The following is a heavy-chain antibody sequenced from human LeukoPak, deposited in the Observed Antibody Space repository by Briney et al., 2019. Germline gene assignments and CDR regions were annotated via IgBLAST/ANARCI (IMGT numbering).Heavy chain of an antibody. J-gene: IGHJ4*02. Sequence: SVKVSCKASGGTFSSYAISWVRQAPGQGLEWMGGIIPIFGTANYAQKFQGRVTITADESTSAAYMELSSLRSEDTAVYYCARGLVVVDPGPYYFDYWGQGTLVTVSS. D-gene: IGHD3-22*01. V-gene: IGHV1-69*13. CDR3: ARGLVVVDPGPYYFDY. CDR2: IIPIFGTA. CDR1: GGTFSSYA.